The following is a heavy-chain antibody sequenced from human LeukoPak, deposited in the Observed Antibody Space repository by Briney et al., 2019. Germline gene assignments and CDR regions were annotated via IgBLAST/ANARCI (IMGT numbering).Heavy chain of an antibody. CDR1: GFTFSSYG. CDR3: ARDRDGQGYVDV. D-gene: IGHD3-16*01. J-gene: IGHJ6*04. V-gene: IGHV3-21*01. CDR2: ISSSSSYI. Sequence: PGGSLRLSCAASGFTFSSYGMNWVRQAPGKGLEWVSSISSSSSYIYDADSVKGRFTISRHNAKNSLYLQMNSLRAEDTAVYYCARDRDGQGYVDVWGKGTTVTVSS.